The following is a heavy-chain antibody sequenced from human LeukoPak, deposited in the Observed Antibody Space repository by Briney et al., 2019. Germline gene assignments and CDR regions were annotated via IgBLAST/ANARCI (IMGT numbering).Heavy chain of an antibody. V-gene: IGHV3-23*01. CDR2: ISYGSDYT. D-gene: IGHD2/OR15-2a*01. CDR3: AKDSATVGGPDFGE. Sequence: PGGSLRLSCAASGFTFSTFAMSWVRQAPGKGLEWVSGISYGSDYTYYADSVKGRFTISRDNSRNTLSLQMNSLRAEDTAIYYCAKDSATVGGPDFGEWGQGTLVTVSS. J-gene: IGHJ4*02. CDR1: GFTFSTFA.